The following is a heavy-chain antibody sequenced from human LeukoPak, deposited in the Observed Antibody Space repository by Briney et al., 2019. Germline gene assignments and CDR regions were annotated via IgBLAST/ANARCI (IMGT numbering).Heavy chain of an antibody. Sequence: GGSLRLSCAASGFTFSSYWMSWVRQAPGKGLEWVANIKQDGSEKYYVDSVKGRFTISRDNAKNSLYLQMNSLRAEDTALYHCARVAGATPGAFDIWGQGTMVTVSS. CDR3: ARVAGATPGAFDI. J-gene: IGHJ3*02. D-gene: IGHD1-26*01. CDR1: GFTFSSYW. V-gene: IGHV3-7*03. CDR2: IKQDGSEK.